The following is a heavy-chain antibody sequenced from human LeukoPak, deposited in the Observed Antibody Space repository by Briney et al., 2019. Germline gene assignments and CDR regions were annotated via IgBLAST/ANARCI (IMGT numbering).Heavy chain of an antibody. CDR1: GYTFTGYY. CDR2: INPNSGGT. J-gene: IGHJ3*02. V-gene: IGHV1-2*02. CDR3: ARDEASSWYETNDAFDI. D-gene: IGHD6-13*01. Sequence: AASVKVSCKASGYTFTGYYMHWVRQAPGQGLEWMGWINPNSGGTNYAQKFQGRVTMTRDTSISTAYMELSRLRSDDTAVYYCARDEASSWYETNDAFDIWGQGTVVTVSS.